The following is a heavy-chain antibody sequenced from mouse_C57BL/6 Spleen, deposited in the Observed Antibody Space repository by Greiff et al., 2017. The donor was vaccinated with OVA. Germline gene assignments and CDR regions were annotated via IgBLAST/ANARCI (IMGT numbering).Heavy chain of an antibody. CDR2: ISYDGSN. Sequence: EVKLQESGPGLVKPSQSLSLTCSVTGYSITSGYYWNWIRQFPGNKLEWMGYISYDGSNNYNPSLKNRISITRDTSKNQFFLKLNSVTTEDTATYYCARAVTTVDAMDYWGQGTSVTVSS. CDR1: GYSITSGYY. D-gene: IGHD1-1*01. V-gene: IGHV3-6*01. CDR3: ARAVTTVDAMDY. J-gene: IGHJ4*01.